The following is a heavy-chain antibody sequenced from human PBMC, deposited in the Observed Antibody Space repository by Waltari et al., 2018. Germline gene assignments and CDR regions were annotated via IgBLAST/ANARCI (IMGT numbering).Heavy chain of an antibody. V-gene: IGHV4-61*09. D-gene: IGHD6-19*01. Sequence: QVQLQESGPGLVKPSQTLSLTCTVSGCSVSRGSDYWSWIRQPAGKGLEWVGHIYTSGSTTYNPSLKSRVTISRDTSKNQFYLELRSMTAADTAVYYCARSPTGWGYFDHWGQATLVTVSS. CDR3: ARSPTGWGYFDH. J-gene: IGHJ4*02. CDR1: GCSVSRGSDY. CDR2: IYTSGST.